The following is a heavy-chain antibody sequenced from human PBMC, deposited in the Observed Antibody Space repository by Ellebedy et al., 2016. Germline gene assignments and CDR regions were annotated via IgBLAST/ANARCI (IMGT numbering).Heavy chain of an antibody. V-gene: IGHV1-18*01. J-gene: IGHJ4*02. Sequence: ASVKVSCKASGYTFTSYGISWVRQAPGQGFEWMGWISAYNGNTNYAQKLQGRVTMTTDTSTSTAYMELRRLRSEDTAVYYCARERPGGYGSGSHFDYWGQGTLVTVSS. CDR2: ISAYNGNT. D-gene: IGHD3-10*01. CDR3: ARERPGGYGSGSHFDY. CDR1: GYTFTSYG.